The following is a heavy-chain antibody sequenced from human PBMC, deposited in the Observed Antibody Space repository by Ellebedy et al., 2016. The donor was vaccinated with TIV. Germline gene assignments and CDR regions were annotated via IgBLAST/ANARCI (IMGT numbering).Heavy chain of an antibody. V-gene: IGHV4-39*01. CDR3: ATEQRGPQNWFDP. CDR1: GGSISSSSYY. CDR2: IYYSGST. J-gene: IGHJ5*02. Sequence: MPSETLSLTCTVSGGSISSSSYYRGWIRQPPGKGLEWIGSIYYSGSTYYNPSLKSRVTISVDTSKNQFSLKLSSVTAADTAVYYCATEQRGPQNWFDPWGQGTLVTVSS. D-gene: IGHD3-10*01.